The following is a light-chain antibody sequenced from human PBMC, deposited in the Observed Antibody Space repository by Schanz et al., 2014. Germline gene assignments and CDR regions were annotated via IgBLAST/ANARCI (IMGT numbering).Light chain of an antibody. CDR3: QQYDNLPLT. V-gene: IGKV1-33*01. J-gene: IGKJ3*01. CDR2: GAS. CDR1: QDINNY. Sequence: DIQMTQSPSSLSASVGDRVIITCQASQDINNYLNWYQQKPGKAPKLLIYGASNLETGVPSRFSGSGSGTDFTFTISSLQPEDIATYYCQQYDNLPLTFGPGTKVDIK.